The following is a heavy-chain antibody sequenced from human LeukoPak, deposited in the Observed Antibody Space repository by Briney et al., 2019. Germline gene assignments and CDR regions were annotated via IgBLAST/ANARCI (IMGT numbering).Heavy chain of an antibody. V-gene: IGHV3-23*01. J-gene: IGHJ4*02. D-gene: IGHD3-3*01. CDR3: ARDESWSGLY. CDR2: ISGTGVGT. CDR1: GFTFSSYA. Sequence: PGGSLRLSCAASGFTFSSYAMTWVRQAPGKGLEWVSAISGTGVGTYYADSVKGRFTISRDISKNTLYLQMNSLRAEDTAVYYCARDESWSGLYWGQGTLVTVSS.